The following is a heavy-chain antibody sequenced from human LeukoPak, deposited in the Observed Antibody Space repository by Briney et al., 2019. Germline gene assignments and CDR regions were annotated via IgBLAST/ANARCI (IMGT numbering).Heavy chain of an antibody. Sequence: SETLSLTCTVSGASISNYHWSWIRQLPGKGLEWIGYMYDSGNTNYNPSLNSRVTISRDTSTNHFSLKLSSVTAADTAVYFCARGRVSSSSWQSVYYYYLYMDVWGKGSTVTVSS. CDR1: GASISNYH. D-gene: IGHD6-13*01. V-gene: IGHV4-59*01. CDR2: MYDSGNT. J-gene: IGHJ6*03. CDR3: ARGRVSSSSWQSVYYYYLYMDV.